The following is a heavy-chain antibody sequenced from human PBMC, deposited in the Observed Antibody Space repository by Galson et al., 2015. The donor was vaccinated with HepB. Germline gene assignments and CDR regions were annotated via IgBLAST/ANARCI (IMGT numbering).Heavy chain of an antibody. CDR1: GFTFSQLT. CDR2: VGGSGINT. CDR3: AKADRPSYYSLDV. D-gene: IGHD6-19*01. Sequence: SLRLSCAASGFTFSQLTMNWVRQAPGQGLEWVSAVGGSGINTHYADSVTGRFMVSRDNSKNTLYLQMNSLRVDDTAVYYCAKADRPSYYSLDVWGQGTTVTVSS. V-gene: IGHV3-23*01. J-gene: IGHJ6*02.